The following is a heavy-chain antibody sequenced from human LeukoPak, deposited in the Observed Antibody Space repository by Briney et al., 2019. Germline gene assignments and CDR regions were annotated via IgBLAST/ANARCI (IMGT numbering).Heavy chain of an antibody. Sequence: ASVTVSCKTSSSTFSTYGITWGRQAPGQGLEWMGWINTHKGNTYYAREFQDRVSMTTDASTTTAYMELRSMRSDDTAIYYCATYYSGSGSSTAQFDHWGQGTLVTVSS. CDR3: ATYYSGSGSSTAQFDH. CDR2: INTHKGNT. CDR1: SSTFSTYG. V-gene: IGHV1-18*04. J-gene: IGHJ4*02. D-gene: IGHD3-10*01.